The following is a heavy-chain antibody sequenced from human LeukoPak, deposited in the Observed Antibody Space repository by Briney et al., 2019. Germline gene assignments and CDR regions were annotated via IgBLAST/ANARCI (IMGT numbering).Heavy chain of an antibody. CDR3: ARGGPPGYYYDYYMDV. J-gene: IGHJ6*03. CDR1: GGSISSSSYY. CDR2: IYYSGST. Sequence: SVTLSLTCTVSGGSISSSSYYWGWIRQPPGKGLEWIGYIYYSGSTNFNPSLKSRVTISVDTSKNQFSLKMSSVTAADTAVYFCARGGPPGYYYDYYMDVWGKGTTVTISS. V-gene: IGHV4-61*05.